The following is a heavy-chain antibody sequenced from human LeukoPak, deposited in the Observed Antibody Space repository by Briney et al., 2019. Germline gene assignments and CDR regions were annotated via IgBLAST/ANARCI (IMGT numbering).Heavy chain of an antibody. CDR1: GGSVMSYY. CDR2: IYSNGST. V-gene: IGHV4-59*02. D-gene: IGHD3-16*01. Sequence: PSETLSLTCTVSGGSVMSYYRSWIRQPPGKGLEWLGYIYSNGSTNFHPSLKSRLTISVDTSKNQFSLKLTSVTAADTAVYYCARSGGGYTATILGYFFDYWGQGALVTVSS. CDR3: ARSGGGYTATILGYFFDY. J-gene: IGHJ4*02.